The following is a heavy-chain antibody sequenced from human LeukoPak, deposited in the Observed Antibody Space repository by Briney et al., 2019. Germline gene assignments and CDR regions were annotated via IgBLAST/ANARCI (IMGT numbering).Heavy chain of an antibody. D-gene: IGHD3-22*01. V-gene: IGHV1-18*01. J-gene: IGHJ4*02. Sequence: APVKVSCKASGYTFTSYGISWVRQAPGQGLEWMGWISAYNGNTNYAQKLQGRVTMTTDTSTSTAYMELRSLRSDDTAVYYCARVSPPRHREYYYDSSGYYLNDYWGQGTLVTVSS. CDR1: GYTFTSYG. CDR2: ISAYNGNT. CDR3: ARVSPPRHREYYYDSSGYYLNDY.